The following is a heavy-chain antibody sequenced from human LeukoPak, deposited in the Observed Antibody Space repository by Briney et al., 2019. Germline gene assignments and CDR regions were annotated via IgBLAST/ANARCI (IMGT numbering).Heavy chain of an antibody. CDR2: ISGSGGST. J-gene: IGHJ3*02. D-gene: IGHD3-22*01. V-gene: IGHV3-23*01. CDR1: GFTFSSYA. Sequence: TGGSPRLSCAASGFTFSSYAMSWVRQAPGKGLEWVSAISGSGGSTYYADSVKGRFTISRDNAKNTLYLQMNSLRAEDTAVYYCAKYRITMVVVGGAFDIWGQGTMVTVSS. CDR3: AKYRITMVVVGGAFDI.